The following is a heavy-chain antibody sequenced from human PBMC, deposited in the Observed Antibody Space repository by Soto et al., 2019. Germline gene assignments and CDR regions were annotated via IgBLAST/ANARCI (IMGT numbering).Heavy chain of an antibody. CDR3: ARDSLIGIDGTTPSFDY. D-gene: IGHD1-1*01. Sequence: QVQLVQSGAEVKKPGASVKVSCKASGYTFTGYYMHWVRQAPGQGLEWMGWINPNSGGTNYAQKFQGWVTRTRDTSISTAYMELSRLRSDDTAVYYCARDSLIGIDGTTPSFDYWGQGTLVTVSS. CDR2: INPNSGGT. J-gene: IGHJ4*02. CDR1: GYTFTGYY. V-gene: IGHV1-2*04.